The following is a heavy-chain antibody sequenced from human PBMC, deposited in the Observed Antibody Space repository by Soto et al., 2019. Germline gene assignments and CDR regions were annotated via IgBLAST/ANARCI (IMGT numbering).Heavy chain of an antibody. J-gene: IGHJ4*02. V-gene: IGHV3-7*01. CDR3: ASAYVHYDFWSGYSGYYFDY. D-gene: IGHD3-3*01. CDR2: IKQDGSEK. Sequence: GGSLRLSCAASGFTFSSYWMSWVRQAPGKGLEWVANIKQDGSEKYYVDSVKGRFTISGGNAKNSLYLQMNSLRAEDTAVYYCASAYVHYDFWSGYSGYYFDYWGQGTLVTVSS. CDR1: GFTFSSYW.